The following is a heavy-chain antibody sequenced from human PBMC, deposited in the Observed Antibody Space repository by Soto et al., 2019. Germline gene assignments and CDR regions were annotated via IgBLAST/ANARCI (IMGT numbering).Heavy chain of an antibody. Sequence: QVQLQESGPGLLKPSETLSLNCTVYGGSLSSYYWSWIRQPPGKGLEWIGYIYYSGSTNYNPSLKSRVTISVDTSKNQCSLKRSSVTAADTAVYFCARPYAGNFASWGHGPLVPVSS. D-gene: IGHD2-8*01. CDR2: IYYSGST. V-gene: IGHV4-59*01. J-gene: IGHJ4*01. CDR3: ARPYAGNFAS. CDR1: GGSLSSYY.